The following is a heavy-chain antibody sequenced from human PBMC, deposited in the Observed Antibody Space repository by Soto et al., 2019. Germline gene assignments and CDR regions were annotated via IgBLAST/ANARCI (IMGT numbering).Heavy chain of an antibody. D-gene: IGHD3-10*01. CDR1: GFTFSSYA. Sequence: GGSLRLSCAASGFTFSSYAMHWVRQAPGKGLEWVAVISYDGSNKYYADSVKGRFTISRDNSKNTLYLQMNSLRAEDTAVYYCARAYNTYELLRVPLVLLYGFDYWGQGTLVTVSS. CDR2: ISYDGSNK. V-gene: IGHV3-30-3*01. CDR3: ARAYNTYELLRVPLVLLYGFDY. J-gene: IGHJ4*02.